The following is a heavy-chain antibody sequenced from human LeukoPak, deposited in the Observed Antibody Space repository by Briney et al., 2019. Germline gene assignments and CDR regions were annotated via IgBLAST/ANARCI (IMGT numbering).Heavy chain of an antibody. D-gene: IGHD4-17*01. V-gene: IGHV3-21*01. Sequence: PGGSLRLSCAASGFTFSRYSMNWARQAPGKGLEWVSSIRSYSSYIYYADSVEGRFTISRDNAKNSVYLQMNSLRAEDTAVYYCLTTVVDSWGQGTLVTVSS. CDR3: LTTVVDS. CDR1: GFTFSRYS. J-gene: IGHJ4*02. CDR2: IRSYSSYI.